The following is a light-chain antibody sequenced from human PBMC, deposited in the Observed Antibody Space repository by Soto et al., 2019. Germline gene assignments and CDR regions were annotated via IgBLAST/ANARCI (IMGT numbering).Light chain of an antibody. Sequence: THSPATLSMKKKARPTCSCRASQSVRSNLAWYQQKNGQAXRXXXYGESTRATGTPARLSGSGSGTEFNITISRLQSEDFAVYYCQKEGILTLTVGGGTQVEI. V-gene: IGKV3-15*01. CDR3: QKEGILTLT. CDR1: QSVRSN. J-gene: IGKJ4*01. CDR2: GES.